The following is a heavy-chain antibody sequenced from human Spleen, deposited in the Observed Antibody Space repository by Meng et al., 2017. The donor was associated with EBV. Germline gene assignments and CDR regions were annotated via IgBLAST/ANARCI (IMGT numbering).Heavy chain of an antibody. J-gene: IGHJ4*02. D-gene: IGHD6-13*01. V-gene: IGHV4-4*02. CDR2: IYESGST. Sequence: QVQLAHAGPGLGSLWWTLSLTCVVSGGYNSGSNWWSWVRQPPGKGLEWIGEIYESGSTNYNPSLESRVTVSIDKSKNQFSLKLSSVTAADTAVYYCARGTSRPSMYYFDYWGQGTLVTVSS. CDR3: ARGTSRPSMYYFDY. CDR1: GGYNSGSNW.